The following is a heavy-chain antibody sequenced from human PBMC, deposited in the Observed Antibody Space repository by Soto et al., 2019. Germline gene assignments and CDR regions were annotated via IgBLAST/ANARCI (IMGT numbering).Heavy chain of an antibody. CDR1: GFTFSINA. CDR3: AKDRDYPRDQFHY. J-gene: IGHJ4*02. CDR2: ISANGQGI. Sequence: GWSLRLSCATSGFTFSINALSWVRQAPGKGLEWVSAISANGQGIYYADSVRGRFSISRDNSRNTVFLHMDSLRAEDTAVYYCAKDRDYPRDQFHYWGQGTLVTVSS. V-gene: IGHV3-23*01. D-gene: IGHD2-2*01.